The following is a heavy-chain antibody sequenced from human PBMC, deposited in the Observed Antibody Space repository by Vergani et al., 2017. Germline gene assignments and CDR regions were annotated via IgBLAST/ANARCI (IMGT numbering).Heavy chain of an antibody. Sequence: QLQLQESGPGLVKPSETLSLTCTVSGGSISSSSYYWGWIRQPPGKGLEWIGSIYYSGSTNYNPSLKSRVTISVDTSKNQFSLKLSSVTAADTAVYYCARAPVSYCSGGSCYESDYWGQGTLVTVSS. CDR3: ARAPVSYCSGGSCYESDY. J-gene: IGHJ4*02. CDR1: GGSISSSSYY. V-gene: IGHV4-39*07. CDR2: IYYSGST. D-gene: IGHD2-15*01.